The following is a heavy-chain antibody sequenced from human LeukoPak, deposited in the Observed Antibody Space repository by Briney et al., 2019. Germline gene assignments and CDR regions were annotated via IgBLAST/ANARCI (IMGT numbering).Heavy chain of an antibody. Sequence: SETLSLTCTVSGGSISSYYWSWIRQPPGKGLEWIGYIYYSGSTNYNPSLKSRVTISVDTSKNQFSLKLSSVTAADTAVYYCAREPPYGDYSYFDYWGQGTLVTVSS. CDR1: GGSISSYY. V-gene: IGHV4-59*01. CDR3: AREPPYGDYSYFDY. D-gene: IGHD4-17*01. CDR2: IYYSGST. J-gene: IGHJ4*02.